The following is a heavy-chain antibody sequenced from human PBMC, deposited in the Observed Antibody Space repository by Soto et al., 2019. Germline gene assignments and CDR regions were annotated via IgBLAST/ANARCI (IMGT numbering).Heavy chain of an antibody. CDR3: ARGLAAAIYDY. Sequence: QVQLVQSGAEVKKPGASVKVSCKASGYTFTSYGISWVRQAPGQGLEWMGWISAYNGNTNYAQKRQGRVTMTTDTSTKTGYMEVRSLRSDDTAVYYWARGLAAAIYDYWGQGTLVTVSS. CDR2: ISAYNGNT. D-gene: IGHD6-13*01. J-gene: IGHJ4*02. V-gene: IGHV1-18*01. CDR1: GYTFTSYG.